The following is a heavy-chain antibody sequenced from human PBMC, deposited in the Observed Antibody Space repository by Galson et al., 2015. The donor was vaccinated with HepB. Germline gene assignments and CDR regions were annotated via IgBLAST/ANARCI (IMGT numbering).Heavy chain of an antibody. CDR1: GFTFSSSI. D-gene: IGHD5-18*01. J-gene: IGHJ4*02. Sequence: SLRLSCAASGFTFSSSIMNWVRQAPGKGLEWVSYISISSSTIYYADSVKGRFTISRDNAKNSLYLQMNSPRDDDTAVYYCATVRGYSYGYDYWGQGSLVTVSS. CDR3: ATVRGYSYGYDY. V-gene: IGHV3-48*02. CDR2: ISISSSTI.